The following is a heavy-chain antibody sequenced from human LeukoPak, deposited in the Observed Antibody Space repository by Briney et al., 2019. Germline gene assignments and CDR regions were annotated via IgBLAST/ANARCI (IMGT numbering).Heavy chain of an antibody. CDR3: ARYGDYVKAFDI. D-gene: IGHD4-17*01. J-gene: IGHJ3*02. CDR2: MNPNSGNT. Sequence: GASVKVSCKASGYTFTSYDINWVRQATGQGLEWMGWMNPNSGNTGYAQKFQGRVTMTRNTSISTAYLQWSSLKASDTAMYYCARYGDYVKAFDIWGQGTMVTVSS. CDR1: GYTFTSYD. V-gene: IGHV1-8*01.